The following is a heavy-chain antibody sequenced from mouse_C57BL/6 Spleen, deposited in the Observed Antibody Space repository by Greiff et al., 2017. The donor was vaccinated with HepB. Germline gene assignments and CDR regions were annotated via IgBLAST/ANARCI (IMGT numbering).Heavy chain of an antibody. CDR1: GYTFTDYE. J-gene: IGHJ2*01. CDR3: TRSWYDYDYY. D-gene: IGHD2-4*01. Sequence: QVQLQQSGAELVRPGASVTLSCKASGYTFTDYEMHWVKQTPVHGLEWIGAIDPETGGTAYNQKFKGKAILTADKSSSTAYMELRSLTSEDSAVYYCTRSWYDYDYYWGQGTTLTVSS. V-gene: IGHV1-15*01. CDR2: IDPETGGT.